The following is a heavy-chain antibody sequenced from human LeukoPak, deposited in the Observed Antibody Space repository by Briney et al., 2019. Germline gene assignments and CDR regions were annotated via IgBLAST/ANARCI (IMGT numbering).Heavy chain of an antibody. D-gene: IGHD3-22*01. CDR3: ARGHVRTYYYDSSGYYCGY. CDR2: INHSGST. J-gene: IGHJ4*02. V-gene: IGHV4-34*01. CDR1: GGSFSGYY. Sequence: PSETLSLTCAVYGGSFSGYYWSWIRQPPGKGLEWIGEINHSGSTNYNPSLKSRVTISVDTSKNQFSLKLSSVTAADTAVYYCARGHVRTYYYDSSGYYCGYWGQGTLVTVSS.